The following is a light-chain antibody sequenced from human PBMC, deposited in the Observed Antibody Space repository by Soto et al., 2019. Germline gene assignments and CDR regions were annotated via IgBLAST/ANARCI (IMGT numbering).Light chain of an antibody. Sequence: DIQMTQSPSSLSASVGDRVTITCRASQSISSYLNWYQQKPGKAPKLLISGASSLQSGVPSRFSGSASGTEFTLTISSLQPDDIATYYCQQYNSYSWTFGQGTKVDIK. V-gene: IGKV1-5*01. CDR3: QQYNSYSWT. J-gene: IGKJ1*01. CDR1: QSISSY. CDR2: GAS.